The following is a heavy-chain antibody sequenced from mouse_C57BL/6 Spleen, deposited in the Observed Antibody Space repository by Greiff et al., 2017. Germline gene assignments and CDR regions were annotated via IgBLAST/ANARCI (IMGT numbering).Heavy chain of an antibody. Sequence: QVQLQQPGAELVRPGTSVQLSCKASGYTFTSYWMHWVKQRPGQGLEWIGVIDPSDSYTNYNQKFKGKATLTVDTSSSTAYMQLSSLTSEDSAVYYCARPGNFDYWGQGTTLTVSS. V-gene: IGHV1-59*01. CDR2: IDPSDSYT. J-gene: IGHJ2*01. CDR3: ARPGNFDY. D-gene: IGHD4-1*01. CDR1: GYTFTSYW.